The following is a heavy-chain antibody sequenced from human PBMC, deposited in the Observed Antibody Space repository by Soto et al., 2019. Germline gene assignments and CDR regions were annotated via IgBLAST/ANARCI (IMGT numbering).Heavy chain of an antibody. CDR2: IYSGGST. CDR3: ARDLLSYWGWGAFDI. V-gene: IGHV3-53*04. Sequence: GGSLRLSCAASGFTVSSNYMSWVRQAPGKGLEWVSVIYSGGSTYYADSVKGRFTISRHNSKNTLYLQMNSLRAEDTAVYYCARDLLSYWGWGAFDIWGQGTMVTVSS. D-gene: IGHD7-27*01. J-gene: IGHJ3*02. CDR1: GFTVSSNY.